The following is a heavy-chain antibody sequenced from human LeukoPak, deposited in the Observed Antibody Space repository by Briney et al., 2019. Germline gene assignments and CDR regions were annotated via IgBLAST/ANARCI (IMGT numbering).Heavy chain of an antibody. D-gene: IGHD2-2*01. V-gene: IGHV5-51*01. Sequence: GESLKISCKGSGYSFTSYWIGWVRQMPGKGLEWMGIIYPGDSDTRYSPSFQGQVTTSADKSISTAYLQWSSLKASDTAMYYCARLPGYCSSTSCSSDAFDIWGQGTMVTVSS. CDR1: GYSFTSYW. CDR2: IYPGDSDT. CDR3: ARLPGYCSSTSCSSDAFDI. J-gene: IGHJ3*02.